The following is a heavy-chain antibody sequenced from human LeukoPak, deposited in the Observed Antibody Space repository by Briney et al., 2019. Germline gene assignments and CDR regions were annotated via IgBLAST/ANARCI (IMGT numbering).Heavy chain of an antibody. CDR3: AREADCSGGSCYRGAFDI. V-gene: IGHV3-33*01. CDR2: IWYDGSNK. Sequence: GGSLRLSCAASGFTFSSYAMHWVRQAAGKGLEWVAVIWYDGSNKYYADSVKGRFTISRDNSKNTLFLQMNSLRAEDTVVYYCAREADCSGGSCYRGAFDIWGQGTMVTVSS. D-gene: IGHD2-15*01. J-gene: IGHJ3*02. CDR1: GFTFSSYA.